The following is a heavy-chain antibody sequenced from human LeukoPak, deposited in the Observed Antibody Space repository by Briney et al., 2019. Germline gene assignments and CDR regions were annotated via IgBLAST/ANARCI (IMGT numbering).Heavy chain of an antibody. Sequence: ASVKVSCKASRYTFAGYSMHWVRQAPGQGLEWMGWINPNSGGTNYAQKFQGRVTMTGDTSISTAYMELSRLTSDDTAVYYCARGRGSYSLDYWGQGTLVTGSS. J-gene: IGHJ4*02. CDR1: RYTFAGYS. CDR3: ARGRGSYSLDY. V-gene: IGHV1-2*02. CDR2: INPNSGGT. D-gene: IGHD1-26*01.